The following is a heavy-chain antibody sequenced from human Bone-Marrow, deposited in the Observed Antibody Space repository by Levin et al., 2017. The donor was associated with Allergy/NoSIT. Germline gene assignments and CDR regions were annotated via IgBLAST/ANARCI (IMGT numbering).Heavy chain of an antibody. CDR2: IKQDGSEK. CDR3: ARDRQNFDY. D-gene: IGHD6-6*01. Sequence: GGSLRLSCVVSGFTFSTYWMSWVRQAPGKGLEWVANIKQDGSEKYYVDSVKGRFTISRDNAKNSLYLQMNSLRAEDTAVYYCARDRQNFDYWGQGTLVTVSS. V-gene: IGHV3-7*01. CDR1: GFTFSTYW. J-gene: IGHJ4*02.